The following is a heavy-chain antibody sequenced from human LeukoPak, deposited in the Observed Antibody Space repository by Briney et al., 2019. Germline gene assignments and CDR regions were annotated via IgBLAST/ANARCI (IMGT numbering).Heavy chain of an antibody. V-gene: IGHV1-69*01. CDR2: IIPIFGTA. CDR1: GGTFSSYA. D-gene: IGHD2-2*01. J-gene: IGHJ4*02. Sequence: GSSVKVSCKASGGTFSSYAISWVRQAPGQGLEWMGGIIPIFGTANYAQKFQGRVTITADESTSTAYMELSSLRSEDTAVYYCARDAPYCSSTSCHFDYWGQGTLVTVSS. CDR3: ARDAPYCSSTSCHFDY.